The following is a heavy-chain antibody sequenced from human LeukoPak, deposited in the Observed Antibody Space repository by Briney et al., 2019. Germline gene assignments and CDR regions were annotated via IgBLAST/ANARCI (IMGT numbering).Heavy chain of an antibody. V-gene: IGHV3-23*01. Sequence: GGSLRLSCAVSGITLSSYGMSWVRQAPGKGLEWVAGISGSGGSTNYADSVKGRFTISRDNPKNTLYLQMNSLRAEDTAVCFCAKRGVVIRVILVGSPKEASYFDSWGQGALVTVSS. CDR1: GITLSSYG. CDR3: AKRGVVIRVILVGSPKEASYFDS. D-gene: IGHD3-10*01. CDR2: ISGSGGST. J-gene: IGHJ4*02.